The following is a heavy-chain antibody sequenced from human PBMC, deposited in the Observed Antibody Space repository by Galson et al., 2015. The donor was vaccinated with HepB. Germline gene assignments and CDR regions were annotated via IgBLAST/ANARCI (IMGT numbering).Heavy chain of an antibody. Sequence: SVKVSCKASGYTFTSYGISWVRQAPGQGLEWMGWISAYNGNTNYAQKLQGRVTMTTDTSTSTAYMELRSLRSDDTAVYYCARVPEVTMIVVVKYYYYYMDVWGKGTTVTVSS. CDR3: ARVPEVTMIVVVKYYYYYMDV. J-gene: IGHJ6*03. D-gene: IGHD3-22*01. CDR1: GYTFTSYG. V-gene: IGHV1-18*04. CDR2: ISAYNGNT.